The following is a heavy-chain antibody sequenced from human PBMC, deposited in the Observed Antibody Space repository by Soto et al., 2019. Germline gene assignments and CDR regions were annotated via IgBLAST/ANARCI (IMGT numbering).Heavy chain of an antibody. CDR2: VSPTGDTV. Sequence: VQVLASGGGLVQPGRSLRLSCAVSGFRFEQYVMHWVRQGPGKGLECVSTVSPTGDTVAYADSVEGRFTVSRDNAKNSLYLQMNSLKGVDTAFYYCLKYVPNGSIDDWGQGTLVNVSS. V-gene: IGHV3-9*01. CDR3: LKYVPNGSIDD. J-gene: IGHJ4*02. D-gene: IGHD3-10*01. CDR1: GFRFEQYV.